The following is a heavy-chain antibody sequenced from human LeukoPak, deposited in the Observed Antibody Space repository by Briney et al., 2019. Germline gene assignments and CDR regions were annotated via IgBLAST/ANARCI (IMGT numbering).Heavy chain of an antibody. CDR3: ARGGSLWSPGRQYDY. J-gene: IGHJ4*02. D-gene: IGHD3-10*01. V-gene: IGHV1-18*01. CDR2: ISADNGKT. Sequence: ASVKVSCKASDYTFTSYGISWVRQAPGQGLEWMGWISADNGKTNYVQKFQGRLTMTTDTSTSTAYMELRSLRSDDTAVYYCARGGSLWSPGRQYDYWGQGTLVTVSS. CDR1: DYTFTSYG.